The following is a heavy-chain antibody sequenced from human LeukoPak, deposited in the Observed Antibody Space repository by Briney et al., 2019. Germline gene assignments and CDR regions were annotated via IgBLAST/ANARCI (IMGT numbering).Heavy chain of an antibody. Sequence: SVKVSCKASGGTFSSYAISWVRQAPGQGLEWMGGIIPIFGTANYAQKFQGRVTITADKSTSTAYMELSSLRSEDTAVYYCARDRGAAANNWFDPWGQGTLVTVSS. V-gene: IGHV1-69*06. CDR2: IIPIFGTA. CDR3: ARDRGAAANNWFDP. D-gene: IGHD2-2*01. J-gene: IGHJ5*02. CDR1: GGTFSSYA.